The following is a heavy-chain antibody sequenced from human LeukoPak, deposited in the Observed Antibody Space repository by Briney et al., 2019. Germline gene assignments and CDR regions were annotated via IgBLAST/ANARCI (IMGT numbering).Heavy chain of an antibody. V-gene: IGHV4-39*01. CDR1: SGSISSSSYY. D-gene: IGHD3-22*01. J-gene: IGHJ4*02. CDR3: ARHRGSSAYYSFDY. CDR2: IYYSGRT. Sequence: SETLSLTCTVSSGSISSSSYYWGWIRQPPGKGLEWIGSIYYSGRTYYNPSHKSRVNRYVYKAKNQVSLKVTSVTAADTAVYYCARHRGSSAYYSFDYWGQGTQVTVSS.